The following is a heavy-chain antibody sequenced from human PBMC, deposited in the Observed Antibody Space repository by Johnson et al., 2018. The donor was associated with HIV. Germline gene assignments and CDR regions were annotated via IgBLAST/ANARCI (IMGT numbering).Heavy chain of an antibody. J-gene: IGHJ3*02. CDR1: GFTFSSYG. V-gene: IGHV3-30*19. CDR2: ISYDGSNK. Sequence: VQLVESGGGVVQPGGSLRLSCAASGFTFSSYGMHWVRQAPGKGLEWVAFISYDGSNKYYADSVMGRFSISRDNAKNSLYLQMNRLRAEDTALYYCGRGYSSGWSDGFDIWGQGTMVTVSS. CDR3: GRGYSSGWSDGFDI. D-gene: IGHD6-19*01.